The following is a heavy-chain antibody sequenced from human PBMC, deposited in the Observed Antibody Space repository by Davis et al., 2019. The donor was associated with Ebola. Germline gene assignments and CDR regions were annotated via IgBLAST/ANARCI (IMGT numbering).Heavy chain of an antibody. Sequence: ASVKVSCKASGYTFNSYSITWVRQAPGQGLEWMGWISAYNGNTNYAQKLQGRVTMTTDTSTSTAYMELRSLRSDDTAVYYCARSKYSNYYYGMDVWGKGTTVTVSS. V-gene: IGHV1-18*01. J-gene: IGHJ6*04. CDR1: GYTFNSYS. CDR3: ARSKYSNYYYGMDV. CDR2: ISAYNGNT. D-gene: IGHD6-6*01.